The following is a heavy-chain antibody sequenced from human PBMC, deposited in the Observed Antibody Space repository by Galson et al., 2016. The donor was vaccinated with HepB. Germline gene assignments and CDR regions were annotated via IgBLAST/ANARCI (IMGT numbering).Heavy chain of an antibody. CDR1: GFAFSTYW. CDR3: ARASGDHDC. J-gene: IGHJ4*02. D-gene: IGHD1-26*01. CDR2: IKQDGGQK. Sequence: SLRLSCAASGFAFSTYWMAWVRQAPGKGLEWVATIKQDGGQKYYVDSVEGRFTISRDNAENSLFLQMNSLRVEDTAVYFCARASGDHDCWGQGTLVTVSS. V-gene: IGHV3-7*03.